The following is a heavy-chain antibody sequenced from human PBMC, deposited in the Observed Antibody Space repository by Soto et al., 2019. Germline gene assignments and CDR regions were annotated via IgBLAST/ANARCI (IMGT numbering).Heavy chain of an antibody. D-gene: IGHD6-6*01. J-gene: IGHJ6*02. CDR3: ARTRSFTLGFYYDGMDV. V-gene: IGHV5-51*01. CDR2: IYPDDSDT. CDR1: GYSFTSFW. Sequence: GESLKISCKGSGYSFTSFWIGWVRQMPGKGLQWMGIIYPDDSDTRYSPSFQGQVTISADKSLRTAYLQWTSLKASDTALYYCARTRSFTLGFYYDGMDVWGQGTTVTVSS.